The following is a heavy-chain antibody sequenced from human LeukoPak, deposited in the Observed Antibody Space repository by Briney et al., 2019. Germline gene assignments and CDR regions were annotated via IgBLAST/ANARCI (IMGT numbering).Heavy chain of an antibody. CDR3: ASSQSSVAGIVGC. CDR2: ISGGGSSK. D-gene: IGHD6-19*01. Sequence: GGSLRLSCAASGFTFSDYYMTWIRQAPGKGLEWVSYISGGGSSKYYADSVKGRFTISRDNAKNSVYLQMNSLRVEDTAVYYCASSQSSVAGIVGCWGQGTLVTVSS. V-gene: IGHV3-11*04. CDR1: GFTFSDYY. J-gene: IGHJ4*02.